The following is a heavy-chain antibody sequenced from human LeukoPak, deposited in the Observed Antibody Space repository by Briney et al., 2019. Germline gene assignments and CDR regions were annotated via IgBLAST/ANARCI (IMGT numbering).Heavy chain of an antibody. Sequence: PGGSLRLSCAASGFTFSSYGMHWVRQAPGKGLEWVVFIRYDGSNKYYADSVKGRFTISRDNSKNTLYLQMNSLRAEDTAVYYCAKDHLMYVVPAAKSWFDPWGQGTLVTVSS. V-gene: IGHV3-30*02. J-gene: IGHJ5*02. D-gene: IGHD2-2*01. CDR2: IRYDGSNK. CDR1: GFTFSSYG. CDR3: AKDHLMYVVPAAKSWFDP.